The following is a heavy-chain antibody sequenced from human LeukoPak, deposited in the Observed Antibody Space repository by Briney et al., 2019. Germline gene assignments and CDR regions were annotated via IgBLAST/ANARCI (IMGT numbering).Heavy chain of an antibody. CDR2: IYYTGST. V-gene: IGHV4-59*01. CDR3: ARNLIPEQLVLNF. Sequence: SETLSLTCTVSGGSISSYYWNWIRQPPGKGLEWIGYIYYTGSTNYNPSLKSRVTMSVDTSKNQFSLNLRSVTPEDTAVYYCARNLIPEQLVLNFWGQGTLVTVSS. J-gene: IGHJ4*02. CDR1: GGSISSYY. D-gene: IGHD6-13*01.